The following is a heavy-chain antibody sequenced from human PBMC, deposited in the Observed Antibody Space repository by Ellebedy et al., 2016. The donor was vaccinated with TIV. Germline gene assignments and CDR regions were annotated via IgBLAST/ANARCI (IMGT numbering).Heavy chain of an antibody. CDR3: ARGTAVAGTRSLVY. D-gene: IGHD6-13*01. V-gene: IGHV1-8*01. CDR1: GYTFTSYD. Sequence: AASVNVSCKASGYTFTSYDINWVRQATGLGLEWMGWMNPNSGNTGYAQKFQGRVTMTRNTSISTAYMELSSLRSEDTAVYYCARGTAVAGTRSLVYWGQGTLVTVSS. J-gene: IGHJ4*02. CDR2: MNPNSGNT.